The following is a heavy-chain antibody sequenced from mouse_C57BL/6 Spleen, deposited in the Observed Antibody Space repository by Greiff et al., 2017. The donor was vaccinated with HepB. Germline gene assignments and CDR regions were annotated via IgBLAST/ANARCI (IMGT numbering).Heavy chain of an antibody. V-gene: IGHV2-3*01. D-gene: IGHD2-3*01. CDR3: AKPRGLYDGYYEGYAMDY. CDR1: GFSLTSYG. CDR2: IWGDGST. Sequence: VKVVESGPGLVAPSQSLSITCTVSGFSLTSYGVSWVRQPPGKGLEWLGVIWGDGSTNYHSALISRLSISKDNSKSQVFLKLNSLQTDDTATYYCAKPRGLYDGYYEGYAMDYWGQGTSVTVSS. J-gene: IGHJ4*01.